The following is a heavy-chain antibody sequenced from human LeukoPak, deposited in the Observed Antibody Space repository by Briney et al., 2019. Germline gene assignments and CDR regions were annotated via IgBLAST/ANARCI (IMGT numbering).Heavy chain of an antibody. CDR1: GGSISSYY. CDR3: ARDVGGYNYGYSLDY. D-gene: IGHD5-18*01. CDR2: IYTICST. Sequence: SETLSLTCTVSGGSISSYYWNWIRQPAGKGLEWIGRIYTICSTSDTSSLKSRVTMSVDPSKNQFSMKLSSVTAADTAVYYCARDVGGYNYGYSLDYWGQGTLVSVSS. J-gene: IGHJ4*02. V-gene: IGHV4-4*07.